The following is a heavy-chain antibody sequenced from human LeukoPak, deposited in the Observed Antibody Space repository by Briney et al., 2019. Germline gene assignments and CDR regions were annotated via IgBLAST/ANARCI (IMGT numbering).Heavy chain of an antibody. CDR3: ARARRVLATVPHALDI. V-gene: IGHV1-2*04. Sequence: ASVKVSCKASGYTFTGYYMHWVRQAPGQGLEWMGWINPNSGGTNYAQKFQGWVTMTRDTSISTAYMELSRLRSDDTAVYYCARARRVLATVPHALDIWGQGTMVTVSS. J-gene: IGHJ3*02. CDR2: INPNSGGT. D-gene: IGHD5-12*01. CDR1: GYTFTGYY.